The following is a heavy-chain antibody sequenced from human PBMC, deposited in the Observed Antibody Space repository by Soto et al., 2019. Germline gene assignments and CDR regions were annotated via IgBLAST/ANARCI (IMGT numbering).Heavy chain of an antibody. CDR3: ARDRVVLWFGESDGGMDV. Sequence: ASVKVSCKASGYTFTGYYMHWVRQAPGQGLEWIGWTNPNSGGTNYAQKFQGWVTMTRDTSISTAYMELSRLRSDDTAAYYCARDRVVLWFGESDGGMDVWGQGTTVTVSS. CDR1: GYTFTGYY. D-gene: IGHD3-10*01. V-gene: IGHV1-2*04. J-gene: IGHJ6*02. CDR2: TNPNSGGT.